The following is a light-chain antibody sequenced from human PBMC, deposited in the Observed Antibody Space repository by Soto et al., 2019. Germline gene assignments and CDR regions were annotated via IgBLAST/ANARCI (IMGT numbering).Light chain of an antibody. CDR1: RSNIGSNT. J-gene: IGLJ2*01. Sequence: QSVLTQPPSESGTPGQRVTISCSGSRSNIGSNTVNWYQQLPGTAPKFLIYSNNQRPSGVPKRFSGSKSGTSASLAISGLQSEDEPDYYCATWDDSLNGHVVFGGGTKLTVL. CDR2: SNN. CDR3: ATWDDSLNGHVV. V-gene: IGLV1-44*01.